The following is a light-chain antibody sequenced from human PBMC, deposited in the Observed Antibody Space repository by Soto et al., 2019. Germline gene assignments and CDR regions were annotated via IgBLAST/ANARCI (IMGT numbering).Light chain of an antibody. CDR2: YDS. Sequence: SSELTQPPSVSVAPGKTARITCGGNNIRSYSVHWYQQKPGQAPVLVIYYDSDRPSGIPERFSGSNSGNTATLTISRVEAGDEDDYYCQVWDRSSDHLVFGGGTKLTVL. CDR3: QVWDRSSDHLV. V-gene: IGLV3-21*04. J-gene: IGLJ2*01. CDR1: NIRSYS.